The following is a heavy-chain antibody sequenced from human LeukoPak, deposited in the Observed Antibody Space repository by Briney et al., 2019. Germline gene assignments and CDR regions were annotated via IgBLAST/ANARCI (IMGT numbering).Heavy chain of an antibody. CDR3: ARETSQKGAHYMDV. CDR1: GGSISSYY. D-gene: IGHD3-16*01. V-gene: IGHV4-59*01. J-gene: IGHJ6*03. CDR2: IYYSGST. Sequence: SETLSLTCTVSGGSISSYYWSWIWQPPGKGLEWIGYIYYSGSTNYNPSLKSRVTISVNTSKNQFSLKLSSVTAADTAVYYCARETSQKGAHYMDVWGKGTTVTISS.